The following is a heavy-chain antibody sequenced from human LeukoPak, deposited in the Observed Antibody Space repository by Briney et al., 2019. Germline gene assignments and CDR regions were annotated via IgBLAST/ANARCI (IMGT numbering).Heavy chain of an antibody. D-gene: IGHD3-3*01. CDR3: ATDFWSGTNIIDY. CDR2: IYYSGST. J-gene: IGHJ4*02. CDR1: GGSISSSSYY. Sequence: PSETLSLTCTVSGGSISSSSYYWGWIRQPPGNGLEWIGSIYYSGSTYYNPSLKSRVTISVDTSKNQFSLKLSSVTAADTAVYYCATDFWSGTNIIDYWGQGTLVTVSS. V-gene: IGHV4-39*07.